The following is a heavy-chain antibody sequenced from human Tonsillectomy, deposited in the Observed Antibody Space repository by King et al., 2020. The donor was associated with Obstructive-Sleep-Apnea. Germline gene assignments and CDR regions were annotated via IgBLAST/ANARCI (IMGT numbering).Heavy chain of an antibody. V-gene: IGHV1-69*01. J-gene: IGHJ6*02. Sequence: VQLVESGAEVKKPGSSVKVSCKASGGTFSSYAISWVRQAPGQGLEWMGGIIPIFGTANYAQKFQGRVTITADESTSTAYMELSSLRSEETAVYYCAAEYCSGTSSYAGSDGIVVWGQEATVTVSS. CDR3: AAEYCSGTSSYAGSDGIVV. CDR2: IIPIFGTA. D-gene: IGHD2-2*01. CDR1: GGTFSSYA.